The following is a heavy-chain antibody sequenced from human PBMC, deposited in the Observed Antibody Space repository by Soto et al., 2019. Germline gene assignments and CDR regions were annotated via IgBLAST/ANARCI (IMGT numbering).Heavy chain of an antibody. Sequence: QVQLVQSGAEVKKPGSSVKVSCKASGGTFSSYAISWVRQAPGQGLEWMGGIIPIFGTSNYGQKFKGRVTITADESTSTAYIELRSLRSEDTAVYYCARHVLAAGYYYGMDVWGQGTTVTVSS. V-gene: IGHV1-69*12. CDR2: IIPIFGTS. CDR1: GGTFSSYA. J-gene: IGHJ6*02. CDR3: ARHVLAAGYYYGMDV. D-gene: IGHD2-2*01.